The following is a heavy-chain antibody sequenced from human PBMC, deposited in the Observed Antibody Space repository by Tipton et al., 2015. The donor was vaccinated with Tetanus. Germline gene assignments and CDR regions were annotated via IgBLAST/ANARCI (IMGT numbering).Heavy chain of an antibody. D-gene: IGHD3-22*01. CDR3: ARDRGDYIYYGMDV. Sequence: QLVQSGAEMKKPGASVKVSCKASGYTFTGYYMYWVRQAPGQGLEWMGWIDPNSGGTVYAQKFQGRATMTRGTSISTAYMELSSLRSDDTAVYYCARDRGDYIYYGMDVWGPGTTVTVS. CDR2: IDPNSGGT. CDR1: GYTFTGYY. V-gene: IGHV1-2*02. J-gene: IGHJ6*02.